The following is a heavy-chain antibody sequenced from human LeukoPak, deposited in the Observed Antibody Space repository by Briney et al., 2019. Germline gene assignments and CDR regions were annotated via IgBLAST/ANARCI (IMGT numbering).Heavy chain of an antibody. CDR3: ARDLGNWGNY. CDR2: ISSSSTI. Sequence: HPGGSLRLSCAASGFTFSSYSMNWARQAPGKGLEWVSYISSSSTIYYADSVKGRFTISRDNAKNSLYLQMNSLRAEDTAVYYCARDLGNWGNYWGQGTLVTVSS. V-gene: IGHV3-48*01. D-gene: IGHD7-27*01. CDR1: GFTFSSYS. J-gene: IGHJ4*02.